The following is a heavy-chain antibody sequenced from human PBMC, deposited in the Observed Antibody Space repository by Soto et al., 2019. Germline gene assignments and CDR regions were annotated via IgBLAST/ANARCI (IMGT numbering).Heavy chain of an antibody. CDR3: ARRYYGSGSYYTPYYYYYGMDV. CDR2: IDPSDSYT. Sequence: PGESLKNSCKGSGYSFTSYWISWVRQMTGKGLEWMGRIDPSDSYTNYSPSFQGHVTISADKSISTAYLQWSSLKASDTAMYYCARRYYGSGSYYTPYYYYYGMDVWGQGTTVTVSS. J-gene: IGHJ6*02. V-gene: IGHV5-10-1*01. D-gene: IGHD3-10*01. CDR1: GYSFTSYW.